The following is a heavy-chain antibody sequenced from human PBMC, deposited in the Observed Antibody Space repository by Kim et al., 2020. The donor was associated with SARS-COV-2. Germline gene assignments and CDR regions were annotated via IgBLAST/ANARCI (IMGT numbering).Heavy chain of an antibody. Sequence: STNYNPSLKSRVTISVDTSKNQFSLKLSSVTAADTAVYYCARGTRILYYSWGQGTLVTVSS. CDR3: ARGTRILYYS. J-gene: IGHJ4*02. CDR2: ST. V-gene: IGHV4-34*01. D-gene: IGHD2-8*01.